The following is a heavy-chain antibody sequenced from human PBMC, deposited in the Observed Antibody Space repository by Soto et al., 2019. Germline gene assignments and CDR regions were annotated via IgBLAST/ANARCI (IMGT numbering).Heavy chain of an antibody. CDR3: AREAGGGWRRHDF. D-gene: IGHD2-8*02. CDR1: GYTFARHY. Sequence: QGQLVQSGAEVKKPGAAVKISCKTSGYTFARHYIHWVRQGPGQGLVWMGMINPSDGSTSYVQKFQGSVTMTRDTSATTVLLNMSRLTYNATAVFYCAREAGGGWRRHDFLGQGTLVTVSS. J-gene: IGHJ4*02. V-gene: IGHV1-46*01. CDR2: INPSDGST.